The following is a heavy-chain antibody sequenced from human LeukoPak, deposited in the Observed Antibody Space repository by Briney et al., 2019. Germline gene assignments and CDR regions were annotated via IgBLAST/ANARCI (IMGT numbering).Heavy chain of an antibody. V-gene: IGHV3-30-3*01. CDR2: ISYDGSNK. CDR3: ARGREAAAGNY. CDR1: GFTFSSYA. J-gene: IGHJ4*02. D-gene: IGHD6-13*01. Sequence: GRSLRLSCAASGFTFSSYAMHWVRQAPGKGLEWVAVISYDGSNKYYADSVKGRFTISRDNSKNTLYLQMNSLRAEDTAVYYCARGREAAAGNYWGQGTLVTVSS.